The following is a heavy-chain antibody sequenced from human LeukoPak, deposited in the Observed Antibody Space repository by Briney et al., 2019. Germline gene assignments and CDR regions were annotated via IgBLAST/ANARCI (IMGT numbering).Heavy chain of an antibody. D-gene: IGHD3-3*01. CDR2: IYTSGST. V-gene: IGHV4-4*09. Sequence: SETLSLTCTVSGGSISSYYWSWIRQPPGKGLEWIGYIYTSGSTNYNPSLKSRVTISVDTPKNQFSLKLSSVTAADTAVYYCARQTYYDFWSGTDAFDIWGQGTMVTVSP. CDR3: ARQTYYDFWSGTDAFDI. J-gene: IGHJ3*02. CDR1: GGSISSYY.